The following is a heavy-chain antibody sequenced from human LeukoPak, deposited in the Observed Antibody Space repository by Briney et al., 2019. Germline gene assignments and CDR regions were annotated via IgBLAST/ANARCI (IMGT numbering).Heavy chain of an antibody. D-gene: IGHD3-16*01. CDR3: ARAPAVWGVSHFDY. Sequence: PGGSLRLSCAASGFTFSSYAMHWVRQAPGKGLEWVAVISYDGSNKYYADSVKGRFTISRDNSKNTLYLQMNSLRAEDTAVYYCARAPAVWGVSHFDYWGQGTLVTVSS. CDR1: GFTFSSYA. J-gene: IGHJ4*02. V-gene: IGHV3-30-3*01. CDR2: ISYDGSNK.